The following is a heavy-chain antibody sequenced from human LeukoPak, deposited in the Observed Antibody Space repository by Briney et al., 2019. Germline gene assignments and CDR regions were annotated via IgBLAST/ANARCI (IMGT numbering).Heavy chain of an antibody. Sequence: GGSLTLSCVASGFTFSSYAMTWVRQAPGKGLEGVSTSRRGAYTYYSDSVTRRLSISRDNSKNTRYLEMNILTAEDAAVYYSTRISVVSRSGPLDYWGQGTLVTVSS. CDR1: GFTFSSYA. CDR2: SRRGAYT. V-gene: IGHV3-23*01. CDR3: TRISVVSRSGPLDY. D-gene: IGHD3-10*01. J-gene: IGHJ4*02.